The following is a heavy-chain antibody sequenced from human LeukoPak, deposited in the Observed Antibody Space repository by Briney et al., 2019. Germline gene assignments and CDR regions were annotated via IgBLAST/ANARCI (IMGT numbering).Heavy chain of an antibody. CDR3: ARSIVVVTAPFDY. CDR1: GGSVSSYY. V-gene: IGHV4-39*01. Sequence: PSETLSLTCTVSGGSVSSYYWSWIRQPPGKGLEWIGSIYYSGSTYYNPSLKSRVTISVDTSKNQFSLKLSSVTAADTAVYYCARSIVVVTAPFDYWGQGTLVTVSS. CDR2: IYYSGST. J-gene: IGHJ4*02. D-gene: IGHD2-21*02.